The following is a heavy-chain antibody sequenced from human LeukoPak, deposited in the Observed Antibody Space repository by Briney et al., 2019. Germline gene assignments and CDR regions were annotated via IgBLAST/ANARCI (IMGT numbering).Heavy chain of an antibody. D-gene: IGHD2-2*01. V-gene: IGHV1-69*06. Sequence: SVKVSCKASGGTFSSYAISWVRQAPGQGLEWMGGIIPIFGTANYAQKFQGRVTITADTSTSTAYMELRSLISDDTAVYYCARVDCSSSSCYDFWGPGTLVTVSS. CDR3: ARVDCSSSSCYDF. J-gene: IGHJ4*02. CDR1: GGTFSSYA. CDR2: IIPIFGTA.